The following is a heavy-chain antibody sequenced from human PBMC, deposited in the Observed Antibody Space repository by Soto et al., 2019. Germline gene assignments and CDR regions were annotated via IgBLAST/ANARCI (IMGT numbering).Heavy chain of an antibody. CDR3: TTGGSYCTNGVCYRGPYYFDY. J-gene: IGHJ4*02. Sequence: GGSLRLSCAASGFTFSNAWMNWVRQAPGKGLEWVGRIKSKTDGGTTDYAAPVKGRFTISRDDSKNTLYLQMNSLKTEDTAVYYCTTGGSYCTNGVCYRGPYYFDYWGQGTLVTVSS. D-gene: IGHD2-8*01. V-gene: IGHV3-15*07. CDR1: GFTFSNAW. CDR2: IKSKTDGGTT.